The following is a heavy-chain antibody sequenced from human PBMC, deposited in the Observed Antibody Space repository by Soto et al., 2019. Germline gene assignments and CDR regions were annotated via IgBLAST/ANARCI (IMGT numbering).Heavy chain of an antibody. CDR2: IYYSGST. CDR3: ARHTPAISISDH. D-gene: IGHD2-15*01. CDR1: GGSISSSSYY. V-gene: IGHV4-39*01. J-gene: IGHJ4*02. Sequence: QLQLQESGPGLVKPSETLSLTCTVSGGSISSSSYYWGWIRQPPGKGLEWIGSIYYSGSTYYNPSLKSRVIISLDTSKNQFSLKLSSVTAADTAVYYCARHTPAISISDHWGQGTLVTVSS.